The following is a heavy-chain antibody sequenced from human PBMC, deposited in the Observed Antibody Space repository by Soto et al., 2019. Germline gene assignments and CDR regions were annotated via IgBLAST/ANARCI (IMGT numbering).Heavy chain of an antibody. V-gene: IGHV3-48*02. J-gene: IGHJ4*02. D-gene: IGHD6-19*01. CDR1: GFTLSSYS. Sequence: EVQLVESGGGMVQPGGSLRVSCAASGFTLSSYSMHWVRQAPGKGLEWVSYISGSGGTIYYADSVKGRFTISRYNAKNSLSVQMNSLRDEDTAVYFCARETGLRSSGWSYHFDFWGQGTRVTVSS. CDR2: ISGSGGTI. CDR3: ARETGLRSSGWSYHFDF.